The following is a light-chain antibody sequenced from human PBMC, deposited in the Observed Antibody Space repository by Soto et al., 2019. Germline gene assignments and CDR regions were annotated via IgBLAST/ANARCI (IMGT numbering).Light chain of an antibody. CDR1: QSVISSY. CDR2: ATS. Sequence: ETVLMQSPGTLSLSPGVRATLSCRASQSVISSYLAWYQQKPGQAPRLLIYATSSRATGIPDRFTGDGSETDFTLTISRLEPEDFSVYYCQLYGRSPKYTFGQGTKLEIK. V-gene: IGKV3-20*01. J-gene: IGKJ2*01. CDR3: QLYGRSPKYT.